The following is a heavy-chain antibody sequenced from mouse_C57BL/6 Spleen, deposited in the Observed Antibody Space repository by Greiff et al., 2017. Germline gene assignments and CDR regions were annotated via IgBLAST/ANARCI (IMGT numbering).Heavy chain of an antibody. V-gene: IGHV1-19*01. CDR3: ARPIYYGKEFAY. Sequence: VQLQQSGPVLVKPGASVKMSCKASGFTFTDYYMNWVKQSHGKSLEWIGVINPYNGGTSYNQKFQGKATLTVDTSSSTAYMQLNSLTSEDSAVYNCARPIYYGKEFAYWGQGTLVTVSA. D-gene: IGHD2-1*01. J-gene: IGHJ3*01. CDR1: GFTFTDYY. CDR2: INPYNGGT.